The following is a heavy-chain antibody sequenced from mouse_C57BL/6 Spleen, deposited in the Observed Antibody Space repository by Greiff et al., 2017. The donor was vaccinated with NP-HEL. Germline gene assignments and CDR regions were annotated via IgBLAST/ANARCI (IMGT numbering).Heavy chain of an antibody. CDR1: GYTFTEYT. D-gene: IGHD1-1*01. Sequence: QVQLQQSGAELVKPGASVKLSCKASGYTFTEYTIHWVKQRSGQGLEWIGWFYPGSGSIKYNEKFKDKATLTADKSSSTVYMELSRLTSEDSAVYYCARHEGHYGSSFLDWYFDVWGTGTTVTVSS. CDR2: FYPGSGSI. CDR3: ARHEGHYGSSFLDWYFDV. V-gene: IGHV1-62-2*01. J-gene: IGHJ1*03.